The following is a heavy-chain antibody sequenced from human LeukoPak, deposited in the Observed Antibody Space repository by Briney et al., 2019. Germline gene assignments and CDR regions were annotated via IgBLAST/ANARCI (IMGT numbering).Heavy chain of an antibody. CDR3: ATGVLRFLEWYYYMDV. D-gene: IGHD3-3*01. J-gene: IGHJ6*03. CDR2: VDPEDGET. V-gene: IGHV1-69-2*01. Sequence: ASVKVSCKASGYTFTGYYMHWVRQAPGKGLEWMGLVDPEDGETIYAEKFQGRVTITADTSTDTAYMELSSLRSEDTAVYYCATGVLRFLEWYYYMDVWGKGTTVTVS. CDR1: GYTFTGYY.